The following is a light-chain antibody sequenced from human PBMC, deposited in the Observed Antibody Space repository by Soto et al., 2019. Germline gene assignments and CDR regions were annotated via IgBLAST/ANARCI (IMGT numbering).Light chain of an antibody. CDR1: SRDVGGSNY. CDR3: SSYTSSNTLEV. V-gene: IGLV2-14*01. J-gene: IGLJ1*01. Sequence: QSALIQPASVSGSPGQSITISCTGTSRDVGGSNYVSWYQHHPHRAPKLLIYEVSYRPSGVSSRFSGSKSGNTASLTISGLQAEDDADYYCSSYTSSNTLEVFGVGTKVNVL. CDR2: EVS.